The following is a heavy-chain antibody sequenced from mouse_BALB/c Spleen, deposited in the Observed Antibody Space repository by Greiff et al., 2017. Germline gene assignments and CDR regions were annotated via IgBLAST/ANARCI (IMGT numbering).Heavy chain of an antibody. CDR1: GYTFTDYV. Sequence: QVQLQQSGPELVKPGASVKMSCKASGYTFTDYVISWVKQRTGQGLEWIGEIYPGSGSTYYNEKFKGKATLTADKSPNTAYMQLSSLTSEDSAVYFCARGGFYYGSSYEAMDYWGQGTSVTVSS. J-gene: IGHJ4*01. D-gene: IGHD1-1*01. V-gene: IGHV1-77*01. CDR2: IYPGSGST. CDR3: ARGGFYYGSSYEAMDY.